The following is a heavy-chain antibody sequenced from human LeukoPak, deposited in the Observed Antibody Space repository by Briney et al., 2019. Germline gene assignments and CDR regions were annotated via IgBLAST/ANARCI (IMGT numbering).Heavy chain of an antibody. CDR3: ARGHSYTVGDDY. J-gene: IGHJ4*02. Sequence: ASVKVSCKASGYTFTGYYMHWVRQAPGQGLEWMGWINPNSGGTNYAQKLQGRVTMTTDTSTSTAYMELRSLRSDDTAVYYCARGHSYTVGDDYWGQGTLVTVSS. CDR1: GYTFTGYY. V-gene: IGHV1-2*02. D-gene: IGHD5-18*01. CDR2: INPNSGGT.